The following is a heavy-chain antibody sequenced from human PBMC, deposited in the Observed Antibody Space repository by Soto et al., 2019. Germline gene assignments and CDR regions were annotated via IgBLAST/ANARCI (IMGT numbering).Heavy chain of an antibody. CDR3: ASPSDSSGYYFDYFDC. CDR2: ISGSGGTT. J-gene: IGHJ4*02. CDR1: GFTFNSYA. Sequence: GGSLRLSCAASGFTFNSYAMSWVRQAPGKGLEWVSIISGSGGTTYYADSVKGRFTISKDNSKNTLYLQMNSLRAEDTAVYYCASPSDSSGYYFDYFDCWGQGTLVTVSS. V-gene: IGHV3-23*01. D-gene: IGHD3-22*01.